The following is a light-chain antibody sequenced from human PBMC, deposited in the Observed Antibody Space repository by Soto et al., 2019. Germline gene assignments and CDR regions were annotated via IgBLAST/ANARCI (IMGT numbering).Light chain of an antibody. J-gene: IGKJ1*01. CDR3: QQYNSYPVT. Sequence: DIQMTQSPSTLSASVGDRVTITCRASQSISSWLAWYQQKPGKAPKLLIYKASSLESGVPSRFSGSGSGTEFTLTISSXQPDDFATYYCQQYNSYPVTFGQGTKVDIK. CDR2: KAS. CDR1: QSISSW. V-gene: IGKV1-5*03.